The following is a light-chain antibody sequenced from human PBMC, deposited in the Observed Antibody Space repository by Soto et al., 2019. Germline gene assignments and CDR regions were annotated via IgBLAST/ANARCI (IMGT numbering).Light chain of an antibody. CDR1: QSISNS. V-gene: IGKV1-5*03. Sequence: DIQMTQSPSTLSASVGDRVTITCRATQSISNSLAWYQQKPGKAPKLLIYKASSLESGVPSRFSGSGSGTEFSLNINHLEPDDFATYYCQQYNRYWTFGQGTKVEIK. J-gene: IGKJ1*01. CDR2: KAS. CDR3: QQYNRYWT.